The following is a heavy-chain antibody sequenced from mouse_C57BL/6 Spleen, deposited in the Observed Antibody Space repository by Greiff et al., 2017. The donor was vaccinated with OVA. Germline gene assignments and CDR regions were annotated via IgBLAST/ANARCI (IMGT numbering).Heavy chain of an antibody. D-gene: IGHD1-3*01. CDR1: GYTFTDYN. J-gene: IGHJ4*01. CDR2: INPNNGGT. CDR3: ARDNYRYYAMDY. Sequence: VQLQQSGPELVKPGASVKMSCKASGYTFTDYNMHWVKQSHGQSLEWIGYINPNNGGTSYNQKFKGKATLTVNKSSSTAYMELRSLTSADSAVYYCARDNYRYYAMDYWGQGTSVTVSS. V-gene: IGHV1-22*01.